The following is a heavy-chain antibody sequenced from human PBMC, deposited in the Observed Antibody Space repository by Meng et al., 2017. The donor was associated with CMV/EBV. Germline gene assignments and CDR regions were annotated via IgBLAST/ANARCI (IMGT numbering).Heavy chain of an antibody. J-gene: IGHJ6*02. V-gene: IGHV3-9*03. CDR3: ARGGPTYYDFWSGYYPYGMDV. CDR1: GFTFDDYA. Sequence: GGSLRLSCAASGFTFDDYAMHWVRQAPGKGLEWVSGISWNSGSIGYADSVKGRFTISRDNAKNSLYLQMNSLRAEDMALYYCARGGPTYYDFWSGYYPYGMDVWGQGTTVTVSS. CDR2: ISWNSGSI. D-gene: IGHD3-3*01.